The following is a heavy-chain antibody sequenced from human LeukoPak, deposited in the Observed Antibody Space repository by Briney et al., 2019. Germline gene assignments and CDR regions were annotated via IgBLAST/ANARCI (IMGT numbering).Heavy chain of an antibody. J-gene: IGHJ5*02. CDR2: IYYSGST. D-gene: IGHD3-22*01. CDR3: ARTYYYDSSGYYYVIWFDP. Sequence: SETLSLTCTVSGGSISSSSYYWGWIRQPPGKGLEWIGSIYYSGSTYYNPSLKSRVTISVDTSKNQFSLKLSSVTAADTAVYYCARTYYYDSSGYYYVIWFDPWGQGTLVTVSS. CDR1: GGSISSSSYY. V-gene: IGHV4-39*07.